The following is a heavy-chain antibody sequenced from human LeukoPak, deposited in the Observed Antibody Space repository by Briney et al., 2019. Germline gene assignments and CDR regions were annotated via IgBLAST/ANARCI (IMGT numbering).Heavy chain of an antibody. Sequence: GASVKVSCKASGYTFINSHINWVRQATGQGLEWMGWMNPNNGNTGYAQKFQGRVTITRDTSISTAFMELSNLRSDDTAVYYCARAPNWGSKDWYFDLWGRGTLVTVSS. V-gene: IGHV1-8*03. J-gene: IGHJ2*01. D-gene: IGHD7-27*01. CDR3: ARAPNWGSKDWYFDL. CDR2: MNPNNGNT. CDR1: GYTFINSH.